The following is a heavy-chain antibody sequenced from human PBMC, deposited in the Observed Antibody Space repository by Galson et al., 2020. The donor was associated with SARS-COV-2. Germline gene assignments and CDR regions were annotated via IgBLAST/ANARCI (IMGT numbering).Heavy chain of an antibody. V-gene: IGHV4-4*02. D-gene: IGHD3-9*01. CDR1: GGSISSTYW. Sequence: SETLSLTCAVSGGSISSTYWWSWVRQPPGKGLEWIGEIHHSGSTNYNPSLTSRVTMSVDTSRNQFSLKLSSVTAADTAVYYCARQILTGYYSFYYFDFWGQGTLVTVSS. CDR2: IHHSGST. CDR3: ARQILTGYYSFYYFDF. J-gene: IGHJ4*02.